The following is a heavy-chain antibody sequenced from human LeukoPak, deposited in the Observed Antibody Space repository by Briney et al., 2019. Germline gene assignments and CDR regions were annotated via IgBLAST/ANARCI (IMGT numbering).Heavy chain of an antibody. CDR1: GFTFSSYG. D-gene: IGHD2-2*02. CDR3: ARESWGYCSSTSCYTDY. V-gene: IGHV3-33*01. Sequence: GGSLRLSCAASGFTFSSYGMHWVRQAPGKGLEWVAVICYDGSNKYYADSVKGRFTISRDNSKNTLYLQMNSLRAEDTAVYYCARESWGYCSSTSCYTDYWGQGTLVTVSS. J-gene: IGHJ4*02. CDR2: ICYDGSNK.